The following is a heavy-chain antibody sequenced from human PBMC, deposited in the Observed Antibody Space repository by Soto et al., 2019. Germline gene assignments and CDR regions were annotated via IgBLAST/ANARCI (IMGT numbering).Heavy chain of an antibody. CDR1: GFTFRNYP. CDR3: AQLLGGSYAFEI. V-gene: IGHV3-30-3*01. Sequence: PGGSLRLSCAASGFTFRNYPMNWVRQAPDRGLEWVALISFDGSNRDYADSVRGRFTVSRDNSKNTLHLQMNSLRPEDTAIYYCAQLLGGSYAFEIWGQGTLVTVS. D-gene: IGHD1-26*01. CDR2: ISFDGSNR. J-gene: IGHJ3*02.